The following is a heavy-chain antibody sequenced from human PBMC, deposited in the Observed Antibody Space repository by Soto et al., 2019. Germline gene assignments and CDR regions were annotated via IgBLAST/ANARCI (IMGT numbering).Heavy chain of an antibody. CDR2: ISYDGNNK. Sequence: VQLVESGGGLVQPGGSLRLSCAASGFTFSSYGMHWVRQAPGKGLEWVAVISYDGNNKYFEDSVKGRFTISRDNSKNTLYLQMNSLRAEDTAVYYCARDLDTYDSSGPIWGQGTTVTVSS. CDR3: ARDLDTYDSSGPI. CDR1: GFTFSSYG. V-gene: IGHV3-33*05. D-gene: IGHD3-22*01. J-gene: IGHJ3*02.